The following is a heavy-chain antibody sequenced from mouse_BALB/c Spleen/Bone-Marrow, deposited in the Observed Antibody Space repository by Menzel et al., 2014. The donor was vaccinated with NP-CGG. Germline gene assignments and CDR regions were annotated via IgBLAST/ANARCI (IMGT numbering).Heavy chain of an antibody. CDR1: GYTFTSYV. V-gene: IGHV1-14*01. CDR3: ARPRQLGLPYYFDY. Sequence: VQLKHSGPELVKPGASVKMSCKASGYTFTSYVMHWVKQKPGQGLEWIGYINPYNDGTKYNEKFKGKATLTSDKSSSTAYMELSSLTSEDSAVYHCARPRQLGLPYYFDYWGQGTTLTVSS. D-gene: IGHD3-2*01. CDR2: INPYNDGT. J-gene: IGHJ2*01.